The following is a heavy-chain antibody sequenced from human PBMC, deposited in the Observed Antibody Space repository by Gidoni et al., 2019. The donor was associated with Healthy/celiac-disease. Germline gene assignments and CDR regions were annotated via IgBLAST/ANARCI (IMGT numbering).Heavy chain of an antibody. Sequence: QVQLVESGGGVVQPGRSLRLPCAASGFTFSSYAMHWVRQAPGKGLEWVAVIAYDGSNKDNADSVKGRFTISRDNSKNTLYLQMNSLRAEDTAVYYCAKEKPPATASTTLGFDYWGQGTLVTVSS. D-gene: IGHD1-26*01. CDR2: IAYDGSNK. CDR1: GFTFSSYA. CDR3: AKEKPPATASTTLGFDY. J-gene: IGHJ4*02. V-gene: IGHV3-30*18.